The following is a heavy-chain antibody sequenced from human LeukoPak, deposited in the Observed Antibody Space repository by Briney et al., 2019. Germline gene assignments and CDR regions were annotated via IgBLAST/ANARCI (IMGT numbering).Heavy chain of an antibody. Sequence: PGGSLRLSCAASGFTFSIYWMSWVRQAPGKGLEWVANIKEDGSPNYYVDSVKGRFTISRDNAKNSLYLQMNSLRAEDTAVYYCARYPYYDFWSGPRMDVWGQGTTVTVSS. CDR2: IKEDGSPN. CDR3: ARYPYYDFWSGPRMDV. V-gene: IGHV3-7*01. J-gene: IGHJ6*02. CDR1: GFTFSIYW. D-gene: IGHD3-3*01.